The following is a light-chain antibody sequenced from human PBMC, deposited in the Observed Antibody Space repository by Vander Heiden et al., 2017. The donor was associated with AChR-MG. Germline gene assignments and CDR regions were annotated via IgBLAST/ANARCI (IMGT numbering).Light chain of an antibody. CDR1: SSDVGGYDY. Sequence: QSALTQPASASGFPGQSITVSCTGTSSDVGGYDYVAWYQQHPGEGPKVIIFDVTNRPSGVSNRFSASKSGNTASLTISGLQAEDEADYYCASYTSSAGRVFGTGTKVTVL. V-gene: IGLV2-14*01. CDR2: DVT. J-gene: IGLJ1*01. CDR3: ASYTSSAGRV.